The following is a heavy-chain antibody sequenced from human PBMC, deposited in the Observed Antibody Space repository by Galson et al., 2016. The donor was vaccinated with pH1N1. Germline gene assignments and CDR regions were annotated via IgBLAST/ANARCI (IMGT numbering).Heavy chain of an antibody. V-gene: IGHV3-43D*03. CDR3: AKGTVSTGTSQIDS. J-gene: IGHJ4*02. CDR1: GFKFDGYA. Sequence: SLRLSCAASGFKFDGYAMVWVRQPPGKGLQWLSLITWDGSGTYYSDSVRGRFTISRGNSKSSLFLQIDSLRPEDTALYFCAKGTVSTGTSQIDSWGQGTLVIVSS. CDR2: ITWDGSGT. D-gene: IGHD1-1*01.